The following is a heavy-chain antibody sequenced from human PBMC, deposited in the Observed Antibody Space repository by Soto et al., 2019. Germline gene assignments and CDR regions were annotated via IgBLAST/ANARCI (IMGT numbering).Heavy chain of an antibody. Sequence: QVQLVESGGGVVQPGRSLRLSCAASGFTFSSYAMHWVRQAPGTGLEWVAVISYDGSNKYYADSVKGRFTISRDNSKNVLYLQMNSLRAEATAVYYCARDGYYDVWRAQDYWGQGTLVTVSS. D-gene: IGHD3-3*01. CDR3: ARDGYYDVWRAQDY. CDR1: GFTFSSYA. V-gene: IGHV3-30-3*01. J-gene: IGHJ4*02. CDR2: ISYDGSNK.